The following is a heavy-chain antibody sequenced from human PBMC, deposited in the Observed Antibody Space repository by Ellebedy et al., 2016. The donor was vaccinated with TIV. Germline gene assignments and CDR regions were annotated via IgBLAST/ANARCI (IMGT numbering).Heavy chain of an antibody. CDR3: AKDLGRWLQYFDS. Sequence: GGSLRLSCVASGFTFRSYGMHWVRQAPGKGLEWVAGLFYDGNDEYYADSVKGRFTISRDSFKSTLYLQMNSLRTEDTAVYYCAKDLGRWLQYFDSWGQGTLVTVSS. J-gene: IGHJ4*02. D-gene: IGHD5-24*01. CDR1: GFTFRSYG. CDR2: LFYDGNDE. V-gene: IGHV3-30*18.